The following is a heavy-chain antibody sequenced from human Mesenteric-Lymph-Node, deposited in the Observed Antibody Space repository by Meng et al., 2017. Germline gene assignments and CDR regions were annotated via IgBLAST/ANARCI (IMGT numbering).Heavy chain of an antibody. Sequence: QVQLVESGGGVVQPGSSLRLSCVASGLSFITHAMHWVRQAPAKGLEWVAVISYDGTNKYYADSVMGRFTISRDNSKSTLFLQMNSLRAEDTAMYYCMGEIRKAPTGTDYWGQGTLVTVSS. J-gene: IGHJ4*02. V-gene: IGHV3-30-3*01. CDR1: GLSFITHA. CDR2: ISYDGTNK. CDR3: MGEIRKAPTGTDY. D-gene: IGHD6-13*01.